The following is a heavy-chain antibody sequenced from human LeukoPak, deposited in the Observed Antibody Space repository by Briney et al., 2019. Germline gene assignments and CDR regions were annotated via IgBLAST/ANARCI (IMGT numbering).Heavy chain of an antibody. CDR3: ARAGVIITSLPSH. J-gene: IGHJ4*02. CDR1: GFTFSSYW. D-gene: IGHD3-10*01. CDR2: IKQDGSEK. Sequence: GGSLRLSCAASGFTFSSYWMSWVRQAPGKGLEWVANIKQDGSEKYYVDSVKGRFTISRDNSKNTLYLQMDSLRAEDTAVYYCARAGVIITSLPSHWGQGTLVTVSS. V-gene: IGHV3-7*01.